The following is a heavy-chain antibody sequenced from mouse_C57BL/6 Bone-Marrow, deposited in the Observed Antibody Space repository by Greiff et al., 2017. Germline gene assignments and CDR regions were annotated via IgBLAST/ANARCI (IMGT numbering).Heavy chain of an antibody. Sequence: EVKLMESGGGLVQPGGSLSLSWAASGFTFTDYYMSWVRQPPGKALEWLGFIRNKANGYTTEYSASVKGRFTISRDNSQSILYLQMNALRAEDSATYYCARSITGALDYWGQGTTLTVSS. V-gene: IGHV7-3*01. CDR3: ARSITGALDY. J-gene: IGHJ2*01. D-gene: IGHD4-1*01. CDR2: IRNKANGYTT. CDR1: GFTFTDYY.